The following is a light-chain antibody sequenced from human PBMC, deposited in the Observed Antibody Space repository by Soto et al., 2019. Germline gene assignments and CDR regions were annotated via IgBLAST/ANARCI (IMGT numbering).Light chain of an antibody. V-gene: IGKV1-5*03. CDR1: QSISSW. CDR3: KHYNSYWT. J-gene: IGKJ1*01. Sequence: DIQMTQSPSTLSASVGDRVTITCRASQSISSWLAWYQQKPGKAPKLLIYKASSLESGVPSRFSGSGSGTEFTLTISSLQPDDFATYYCKHYNSYWTFGQGTKVDIK. CDR2: KAS.